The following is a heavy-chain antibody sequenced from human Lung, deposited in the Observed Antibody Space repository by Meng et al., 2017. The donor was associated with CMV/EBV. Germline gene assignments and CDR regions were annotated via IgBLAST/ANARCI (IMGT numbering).Heavy chain of an antibody. CDR2: IYSGGSST. V-gene: IGHV3-23*03. Sequence: GGSLRLXCAASGFTFSSYAMSWVRQAPGKGLEWVSVIYSGGSSTYYADSVKGRFTISRDNSKNTLYLQMNSLRAEDTAVYYCAKDHRARYCSGGSCYYYYGMDVXGQGPRSPSP. J-gene: IGHJ6*02. D-gene: IGHD2-15*01. CDR3: AKDHRARYCSGGSCYYYYGMDV. CDR1: GFTFSSYA.